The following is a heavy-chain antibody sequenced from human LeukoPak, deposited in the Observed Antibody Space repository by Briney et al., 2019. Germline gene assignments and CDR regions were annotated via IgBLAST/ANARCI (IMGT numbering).Heavy chain of an antibody. CDR2: IYYSGST. D-gene: IGHD3-22*01. CDR3: AGTTMIVVVSDAFDI. V-gene: IGHV4-59*08. Sequence: SETLSLTCTVSGGSISSFYWSWIRQPPGKGLEWIGYIYYSGSTNYNPSLKSRVTISVDTSKNQFSLKLSSVTAADTAVYYCAGTTMIVVVSDAFDIWGQGTMVTVSS. J-gene: IGHJ3*02. CDR1: GGSISSFY.